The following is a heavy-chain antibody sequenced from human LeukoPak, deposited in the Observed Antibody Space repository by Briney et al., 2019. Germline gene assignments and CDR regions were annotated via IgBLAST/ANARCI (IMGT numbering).Heavy chain of an antibody. J-gene: IGHJ5*02. CDR2: INTNSGGT. Sequence: ASVKVSCKASGYTFTGYYMHWVRQAPGQGLEWMGWINTNSGGTNYAQKFQGRVTMTRDTSISTAYMDLSRLRSDDTAVYYCARDSSYGSGSYDPYNWFDPWGQGTLVTVSS. CDR1: GYTFTGYY. D-gene: IGHD3-10*01. V-gene: IGHV1-2*02. CDR3: ARDSSYGSGSYDPYNWFDP.